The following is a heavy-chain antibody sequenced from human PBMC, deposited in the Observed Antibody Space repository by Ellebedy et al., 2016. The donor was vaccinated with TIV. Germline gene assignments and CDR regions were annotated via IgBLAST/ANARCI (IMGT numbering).Heavy chain of an antibody. V-gene: IGHV3-11*04. D-gene: IGHD3-22*01. Sequence: GESLKISCAASGFTFSDYYMSWNRQAPGKGLEWVAYINIRGGTIYHADSVKGRFTISRHNAKNSLSLEMNSLSAEDTAVYYCARDGLSDASGYYYGYFDLWGRGTLVTVSS. CDR3: ARDGLSDASGYYYGYFDL. CDR1: GFTFSDYY. CDR2: INIRGGTI. J-gene: IGHJ2*01.